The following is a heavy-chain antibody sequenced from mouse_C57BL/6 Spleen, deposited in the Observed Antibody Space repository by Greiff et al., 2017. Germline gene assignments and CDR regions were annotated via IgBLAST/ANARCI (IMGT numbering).Heavy chain of an antibody. D-gene: IGHD1-1*01. Sequence: VQLQQSGAELVRPGASVKLSCTASGFNIKDDYMHWVKQRPEQGLEWIGWIDPENGDTEYASKFQGKATITADTSSNTAYLQLSSLTSEDTAVYYCTTDQYYGSSYPFWGQGTLVTVSA. CDR2: IDPENGDT. CDR1: GFNIKDDY. CDR3: TTDQYYGSSYPF. J-gene: IGHJ3*01. V-gene: IGHV14-4*01.